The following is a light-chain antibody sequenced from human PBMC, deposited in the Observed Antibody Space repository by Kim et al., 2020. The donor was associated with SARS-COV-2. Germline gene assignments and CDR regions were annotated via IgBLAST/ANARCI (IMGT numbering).Light chain of an antibody. V-gene: IGLV2-23*02. CDR3: FSYAVPNMMV. CDR2: EVT. CDR1: SSDIGSFSL. J-gene: IGLJ2*01. Sequence: GHSITISCTGTSSDIGSFSLVSWYQQHPYKAPKIIIYEVTKRLSGVSIRFSGSKSDNTASLTISGLQPEDEADYFCFSYAVPNMMVFGGGTQLTVL.